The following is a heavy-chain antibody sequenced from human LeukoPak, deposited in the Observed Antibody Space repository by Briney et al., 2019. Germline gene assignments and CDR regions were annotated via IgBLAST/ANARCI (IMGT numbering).Heavy chain of an antibody. D-gene: IGHD3-3*01. J-gene: IGHJ4*02. CDR1: GFTFSSYA. Sequence: GGSLRLSCAASGFTFSSYAMSWVRQAPGKGLEWVSAISGSGGSTYYADSVKGRFTISRDNSKNTLYLQMNSLRAEDTAVYYCAKVDYDSWSGYYPLDYWGQGTLVTVSS. CDR2: ISGSGGST. V-gene: IGHV3-23*01. CDR3: AKVDYDSWSGYYPLDY.